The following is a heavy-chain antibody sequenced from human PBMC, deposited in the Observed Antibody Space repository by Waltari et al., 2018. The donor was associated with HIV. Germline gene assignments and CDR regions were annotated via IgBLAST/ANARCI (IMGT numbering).Heavy chain of an antibody. CDR2: IKSKTDGGTT. CDR3: TTVSHDSWSGYYYDYFDH. J-gene: IGHJ4*02. Sequence: EVQFVESGGGLVKPGGSLRLSCVGSGFTFTNAWMSWVRQAPGKVLGWVGRIKSKTDGGTTDYAAPVKGRFYISRDDSKNRVFLQMNSLKTEDTAVYYCTTVSHDSWSGYYYDYFDHWGQGTLATVSS. CDR1: GFTFTNAW. D-gene: IGHD3-3*01. V-gene: IGHV3-15*01.